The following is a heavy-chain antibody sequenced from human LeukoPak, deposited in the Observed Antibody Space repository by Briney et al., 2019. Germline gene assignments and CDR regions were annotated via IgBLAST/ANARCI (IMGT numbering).Heavy chain of an antibody. J-gene: IGHJ3*02. CDR2: IYPGDSDT. CDR3: ASSSVYGDYTTDAFDI. CDR1: GYSFTSYW. Sequence: GESLKISCKGSGYSFTSYWIGWVRQMPGKGLEWMGIIYPGDSDTRYSPSFQGQVTISADKSISTAYLQWSSLKASDTAMYYCASSSVYGDYTTDAFDIWGQGAMVTVSS. D-gene: IGHD4-17*01. V-gene: IGHV5-51*01.